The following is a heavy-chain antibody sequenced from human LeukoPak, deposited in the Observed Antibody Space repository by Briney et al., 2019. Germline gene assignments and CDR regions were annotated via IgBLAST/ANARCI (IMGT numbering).Heavy chain of an antibody. CDR2: IKQDGSEK. CDR1: GFTFSSYW. J-gene: IGHJ4*02. Sequence: GGSLRRSCAASGFTFSSYWMTWVRQAPGKGLEWVANIKQDGSEKYYVDSVKGRFTISRDNAKNSLYLQMNSLRAEDTAVYYCARDGQSGSYREDDYWGQGTLVTVSS. V-gene: IGHV3-7*01. CDR3: ARDGQSGSYREDDY. D-gene: IGHD1-26*01.